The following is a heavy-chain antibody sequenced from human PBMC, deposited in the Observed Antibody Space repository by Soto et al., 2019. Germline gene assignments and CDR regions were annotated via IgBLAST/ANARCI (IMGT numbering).Heavy chain of an antibody. CDR2: ISGSGGST. Sequence: GGSLRLSCAASGFTFSSYAMSWVRQAPGKGLEWVSGISGSGGSTYYADSVKGRFTISRDNSKNTLFLHMNSLRAEDTAVYYCAKAPSNDSSGSVFDYWGQGTLVTVSS. V-gene: IGHV3-23*01. D-gene: IGHD3-22*01. CDR1: GFTFSSYA. CDR3: AKAPSNDSSGSVFDY. J-gene: IGHJ4*02.